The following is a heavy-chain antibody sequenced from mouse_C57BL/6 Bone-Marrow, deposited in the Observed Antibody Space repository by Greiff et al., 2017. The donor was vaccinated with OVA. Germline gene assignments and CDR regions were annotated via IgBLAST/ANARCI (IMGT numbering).Heavy chain of an antibody. CDR3: ARWFSWFAY. CDR1: GYTFTSYW. D-gene: IGHD2-2*01. V-gene: IGHV1-50*01. Sequence: KQSCKASGYTFTSYWMQWVKQRPGQGLEWIGEIDPSDSYTNYNQKFKGKATLTVDTSSSTAYMQLSSLTSEDSAVYYCARWFSWFAYWGQGTLVTVSA. CDR2: IDPSDSYT. J-gene: IGHJ3*01.